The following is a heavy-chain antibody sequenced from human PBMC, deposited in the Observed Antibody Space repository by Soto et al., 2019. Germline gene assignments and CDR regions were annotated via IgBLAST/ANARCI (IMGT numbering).Heavy chain of an antibody. CDR3: TRTPYSSSSTGTYFDY. CDR2: IRSKANSYAT. V-gene: IGHV3-73*01. Sequence: PGGSLRLSCAASGFTFSGSAMHWVRQASGKGLEWVGRIRSKANSYATAYAASVKGRFTISRDDSKNTAYLQMNSLKTEDTAVYYCTRTPYSSSSTGTYFDYWGQGTLVTVSS. CDR1: GFTFSGSA. D-gene: IGHD6-6*01. J-gene: IGHJ4*02.